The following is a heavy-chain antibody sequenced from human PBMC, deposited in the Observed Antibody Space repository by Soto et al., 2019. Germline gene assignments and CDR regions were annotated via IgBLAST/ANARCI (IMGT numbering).Heavy chain of an antibody. CDR3: ARGDYYDYVWGSYRFPNQFDY. V-gene: IGHV3-48*02. CDR2: ISSSSSTI. CDR1: GFTFSSYS. Sequence: LRLSCAASGFTFSSYSMNWVRQAPGKGLEWVSYISSSSSTIYYADSVKGRFTISRDNAKNSLYLQMNSLRDEDTAVYYCARGDYYDYVWGSYRFPNQFDYWGQGTLVTVSS. D-gene: IGHD3-16*02. J-gene: IGHJ4*02.